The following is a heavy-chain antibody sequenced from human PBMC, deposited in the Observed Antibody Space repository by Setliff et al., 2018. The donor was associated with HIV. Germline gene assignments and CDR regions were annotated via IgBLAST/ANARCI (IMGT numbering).Heavy chain of an antibody. V-gene: IGHV4-31*03. CDR3: ARVPTNPDFYYYYMDV. Sequence: PSETLSLTCTVSGGSISSGGYYWSWIRQHPGKGLEWIGYIYYSGGTYYNPSLKSRVTISVDTSKNQFSLKLSSVTAADTAVYYCARVPTNPDFYYYYMDVWAKGPRSPSP. CDR1: GGSISSGGYY. CDR2: IYYSGGT. J-gene: IGHJ6*03.